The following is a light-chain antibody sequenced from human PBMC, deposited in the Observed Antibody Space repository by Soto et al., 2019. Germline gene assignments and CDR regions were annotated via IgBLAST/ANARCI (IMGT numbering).Light chain of an antibody. J-gene: IGLJ1*01. CDR1: SANIGSNT. Sequence: QSLLTQPASASGTPGQRVTISTSGSSANIGSNTVNWYQQLPGTAPKLLIYSNNQRPSGVPDRFSGSKSGTSASLAISGLQSEDEADYYCAAWDDSLNGYVFGTGTKVTVL. V-gene: IGLV1-44*01. CDR3: AAWDDSLNGYV. CDR2: SNN.